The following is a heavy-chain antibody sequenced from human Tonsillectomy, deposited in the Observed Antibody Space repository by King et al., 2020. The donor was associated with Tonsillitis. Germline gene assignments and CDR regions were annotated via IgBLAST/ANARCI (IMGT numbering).Heavy chain of an antibody. CDR3: ARSVGVYGGYFALFSRLDY. D-gene: IGHD4-17*01. Sequence: EVQLVESGGGLVQPGGSLRLSCAASGFSFSSYAMTWVRQAPGKGLEWVSSISGSGGSTYYADSVKGRFTISRDNSKNTLYLQMNSLRAEDTAVYYCARSVGVYGGYFALFSRLDYWGQGTLVTVSS. CDR1: GFSFSSYA. CDR2: ISGSGGST. J-gene: IGHJ4*02. V-gene: IGHV3-23*04.